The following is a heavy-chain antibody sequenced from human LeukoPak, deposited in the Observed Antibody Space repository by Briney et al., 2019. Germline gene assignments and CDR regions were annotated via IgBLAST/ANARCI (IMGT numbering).Heavy chain of an antibody. D-gene: IGHD6-13*01. CDR3: ARVYYSSSWYWFDP. CDR1: GGSISSSNW. CDR2: IYHSGST. Sequence: SETLSLTCAVSGGSISSSNWWSWVRQPPGKGLEWIGEIYHSGSTNYNPSLKSRVTISVDTSKNQFSLKLSSVTAADTAVYYCARVYYSSSWYWFDPWGQGTLVTVSS. V-gene: IGHV4-4*02. J-gene: IGHJ5*02.